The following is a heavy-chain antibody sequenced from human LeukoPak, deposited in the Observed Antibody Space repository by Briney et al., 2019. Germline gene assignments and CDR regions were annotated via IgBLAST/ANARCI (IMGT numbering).Heavy chain of an antibody. CDR2: IIPIFGTA. V-gene: IGHV1-69*05. CDR3: VRDPDDDFWSGPFDY. D-gene: IGHD3-3*01. CDR1: GGTFSSYA. Sequence: SVKVSCKASGGTFSSYAISWVRQALGQGLEWMGRIIPIFGTANYAQKFQGRITITTDESTSTAYMELSSLRSEDTAVYYCVRDPDDDFWSGPFDYWGQGTLVTVSS. J-gene: IGHJ4*02.